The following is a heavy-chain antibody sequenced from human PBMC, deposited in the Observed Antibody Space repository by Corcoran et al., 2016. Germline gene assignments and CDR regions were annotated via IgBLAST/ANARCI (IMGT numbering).Heavy chain of an antibody. V-gene: IGHV3-33*01. J-gene: IGHJ2*01. CDR2: LWYDGTNQ. CDR3: ARAPRTDWYFDL. Sequence: QVHMVESGGGVVQPGRSLRLSCEASGFALNNYANHWVRQAPGNGLEWVASLWYDGTNQYFADSVKGRFTISRDNSRNTLFLQMDSLRAEDTAVYYCARAPRTDWYFDLWGRGTQVTVSS. CDR1: GFALNNYA.